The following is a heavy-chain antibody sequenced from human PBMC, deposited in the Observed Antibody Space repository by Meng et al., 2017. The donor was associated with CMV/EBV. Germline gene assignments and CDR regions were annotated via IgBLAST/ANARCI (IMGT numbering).Heavy chain of an antibody. Sequence: ASVKVSCKASGYTFTGYYMHWVRQAPGQGLEWMGWINPNSGGTNYAQKFQGRVTMTRDTSISTAYMELSSLRSEDTAVYYCARWGYCSSTSCTRGYFDYWGQGTLVTVSS. CDR3: ARWGYCSSTSCTRGYFDY. V-gene: IGHV1-2*02. D-gene: IGHD2-2*01. J-gene: IGHJ4*02. CDR2: INPNSGGT. CDR1: GYTFTGYY.